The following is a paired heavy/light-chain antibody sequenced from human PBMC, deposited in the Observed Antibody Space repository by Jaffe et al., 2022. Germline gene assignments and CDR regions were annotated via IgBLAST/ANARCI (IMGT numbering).Heavy chain of an antibody. Sequence: QVQLVESGGGLVKPGGSLRLSCAASGFTFSDYYMSWIRQAPGKGLEWVSYISSSGSTIYYADSVKGRFTISRDNAKNSLYLQMNSLRAEDTAVYYCARDSVVAATVDYWGQGTLVTVSS. CDR1: GFTFSDYY. V-gene: IGHV3-11*01. D-gene: IGHD2-15*01. J-gene: IGHJ4*02. CDR3: ARDSVVAATVDY. CDR2: ISSSGSTI.
Light chain of an antibody. Sequence: DIQMTQSPSSLSASVGDRVTITCRASQSISSYLNWYQQKPGKAPKLLIYAASSLQSGVPSRFSGSGSGTDFTLTISSLQPEDFATYYCQQSYSTPPATFGQGTKLEIK. CDR3: QQSYSTPPAT. CDR2: AAS. J-gene: IGKJ2*01. V-gene: IGKV1-39*01. CDR1: QSISSY.